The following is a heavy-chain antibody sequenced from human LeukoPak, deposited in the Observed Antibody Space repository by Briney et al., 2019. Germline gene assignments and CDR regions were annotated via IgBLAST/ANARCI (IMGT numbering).Heavy chain of an antibody. CDR3: ARDGSGWPVY. CDR1: GFTFSGYW. D-gene: IGHD6-19*01. J-gene: IGHJ4*02. CDR2: IKQDGTEK. Sequence: TGGSLRLSCAASGFTFSGYWMSWLRQAPGKGLEWVANIKQDGTEKYYVDSVKGRFIISRDNAKNSLYLQMNSLRAEDTAVYYCARDGSGWPVYWGQGTLLTVSS. V-gene: IGHV3-7*01.